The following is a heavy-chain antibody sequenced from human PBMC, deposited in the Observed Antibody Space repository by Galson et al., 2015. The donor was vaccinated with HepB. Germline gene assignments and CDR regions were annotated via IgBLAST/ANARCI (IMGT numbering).Heavy chain of an antibody. CDR3: ARDMRGGCSTTTCSLLDY. D-gene: IGHD2-2*01. Sequence: SLRLSCAASGFTFSSYAMSWVRQAPGKGLEWVSGISGSGGSTYYADSVKGRFTISRDNSKDTLYLEMNSLRAGDTAVYYCARDMRGGCSTTTCSLLDYWGQGTQVTVSS. V-gene: IGHV3-23*01. J-gene: IGHJ4*02. CDR2: ISGSGGST. CDR1: GFTFSSYA.